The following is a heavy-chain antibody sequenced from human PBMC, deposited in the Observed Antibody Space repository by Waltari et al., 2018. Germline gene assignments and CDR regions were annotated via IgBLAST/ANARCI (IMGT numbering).Heavy chain of an antibody. Sequence: QLQLQESGPGLVKPSETLSLTCTVSGGSISSGSYYWGWIRQPPGKGLEWIGSIYYSGSTYYNPSLKSRVTISVDTSKNQFSLKLSSVTAADTAVYYCASKSRVWLFEVDYWGQGTLVTVSS. J-gene: IGHJ4*02. CDR3: ASKSRVWLFEVDY. D-gene: IGHD3-22*01. CDR2: IYYSGST. V-gene: IGHV4-39*07. CDR1: GGSISSGSYY.